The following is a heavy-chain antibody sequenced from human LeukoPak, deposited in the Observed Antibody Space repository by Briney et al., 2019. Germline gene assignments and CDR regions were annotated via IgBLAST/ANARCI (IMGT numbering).Heavy chain of an antibody. CDR2: IYTSGST. CDR1: GGSISSYY. D-gene: IGHD6-13*01. Sequence: PSETLSLTCTVSGGSISSYYWSWIRQPAGKGLEWIGRIYTSGSTNYNPSLKSRVTMSVDTSKNQFSLKLSSVTAADTAVYCCARDSDSSSWYSWFDPWGQGTLVTVSS. CDR3: ARDSDSSSWYSWFDP. V-gene: IGHV4-4*07. J-gene: IGHJ5*02.